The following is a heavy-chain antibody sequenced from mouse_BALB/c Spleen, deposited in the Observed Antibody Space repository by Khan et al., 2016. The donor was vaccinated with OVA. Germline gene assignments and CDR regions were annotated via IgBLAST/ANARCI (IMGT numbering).Heavy chain of an antibody. CDR1: GFSLTGFG. V-gene: IGHV2-6-7*01. CDR2: IWGDGST. D-gene: IGHD1-2*01. Sequence: VQLQESGPGLVAPSQSLSITCTVSGFSLTGFGINWVRQPPGKGLEWLGMIWGDGSTDYNSALKSRLSLSKDNSKSQVVLKMNSLQTDDTARYYCARELRLGGFAYWGQGTLVTVSA. J-gene: IGHJ3*01. CDR3: ARELRLGGFAY.